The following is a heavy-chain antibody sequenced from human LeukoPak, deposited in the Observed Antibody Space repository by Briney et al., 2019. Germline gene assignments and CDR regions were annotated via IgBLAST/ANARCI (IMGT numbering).Heavy chain of an antibody. V-gene: IGHV4-31*03. CDR3: ARSAIAARRSLGTLNYYYYGMDV. CDR1: GGSISSGGYY. D-gene: IGHD6-6*01. Sequence: SQTLSLTCTVSGGSISSGGYYWSWIRQHPGKGLEWIGYIYYSGSTNYNPSLKSRVTISVDTSKNQFSLKLSSVTAADTAVYYCARSAIAARRSLGTLNYYYYGMDVWGQGTTVTVSS. J-gene: IGHJ6*02. CDR2: IYYSGST.